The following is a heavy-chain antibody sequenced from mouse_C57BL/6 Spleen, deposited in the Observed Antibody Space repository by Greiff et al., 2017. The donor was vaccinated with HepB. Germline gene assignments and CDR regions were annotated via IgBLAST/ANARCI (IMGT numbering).Heavy chain of an antibody. CDR1: GYAFSSYW. CDR2: IYPGDGDT. J-gene: IGHJ1*03. CDR3: ANYYGSSYWYFDV. V-gene: IGHV1-80*01. D-gene: IGHD1-1*01. Sequence: VQLQQSGAELVKPGASVKISCKASGYAFSSYWMNWVKQRPGKGLEWIGQIYPGDGDTNYNGKFKGKATLTADKSSSTAYMQLSSLTAEDSAVYFCANYYGSSYWYFDVWGTGTTVTVSS.